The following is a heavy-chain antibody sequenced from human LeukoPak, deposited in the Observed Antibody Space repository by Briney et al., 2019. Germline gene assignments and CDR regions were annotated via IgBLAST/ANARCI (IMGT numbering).Heavy chain of an antibody. Sequence: GGSVRLSCAASGLTFSSYSMNWVRQAPGKGLEWLSSISSSSNYIYYAASVKGRFTISRDNAKNSLYLQMNSLRAEDTAVYYCARVPHAMVRGVIITEFYFDYWGQGTLVTVSS. CDR2: ISSSSNYI. CDR1: GLTFSSYS. J-gene: IGHJ4*02. D-gene: IGHD3-10*01. V-gene: IGHV3-21*01. CDR3: ARVPHAMVRGVIITEFYFDY.